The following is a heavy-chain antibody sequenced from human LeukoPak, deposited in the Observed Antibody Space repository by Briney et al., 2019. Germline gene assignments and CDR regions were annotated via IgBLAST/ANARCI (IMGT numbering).Heavy chain of an antibody. J-gene: IGHJ3*02. CDR3: ARERSSGWYCAFDI. CDR2: INHSGST. CDR1: GVSFSGYY. V-gene: IGHV4-34*01. Sequence: PSETLSLTCAVYGVSFSGYYWSWIRQPPGNGLEWIGEINHSGSTNYNPSLKSRVTISVDTSKNQFSLKLSSVTAADTAVYYCARERSSGWYCAFDIWGQGTMVTVSS. D-gene: IGHD6-19*01.